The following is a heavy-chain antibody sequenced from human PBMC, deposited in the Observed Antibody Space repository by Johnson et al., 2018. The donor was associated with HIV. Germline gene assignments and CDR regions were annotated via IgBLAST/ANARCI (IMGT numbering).Heavy chain of an antibody. V-gene: IGHV3-30*18. Sequence: QVQLVESGGGLVQPGGSLRLSCAASGFTFSSYWMHWVRQAPGKGLVWVAVISFDGSNKYYADSVKGRFTISRDNSKNTLYLQMNSLRAEDTAIYYCVKGMDSSSWYAFDIWGQGTMVTVSS. D-gene: IGHD6-13*01. J-gene: IGHJ3*02. CDR1: GFTFSSYW. CDR3: VKGMDSSSWYAFDI. CDR2: ISFDGSNK.